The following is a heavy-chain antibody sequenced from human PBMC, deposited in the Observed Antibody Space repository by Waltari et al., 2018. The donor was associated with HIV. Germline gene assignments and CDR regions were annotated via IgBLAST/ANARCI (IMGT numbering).Heavy chain of an antibody. J-gene: IGHJ4*02. CDR2: IYYSGST. CDR3: ARSADISVFDY. D-gene: IGHD5-12*01. Sequence: QVQLQESGPGLVKPSETLSLTCTVSGGSISSYYWSWIRQPPGKGLEWIGYIYYSGSTNYNPSLKSRVTISVDTSKNQFSLKLSSVTAADTAVYYCARSADISVFDYWGQGTLVTVSS. V-gene: IGHV4-59*01. CDR1: GGSISSYY.